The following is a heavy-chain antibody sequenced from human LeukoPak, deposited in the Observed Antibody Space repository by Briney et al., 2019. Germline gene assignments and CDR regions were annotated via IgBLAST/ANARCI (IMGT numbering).Heavy chain of an antibody. Sequence: ASVKVSCKASGDTFTRYDMYWVRQAPGQGLEWMGRITPRGGSTSYAQKFQGRVIMTRDTSTSTIYMELSSLRSEDTAVYYCAKMGKTYYDFWSGSNTRGPFDYWGQETLVTVSS. V-gene: IGHV1-46*01. CDR3: AKMGKTYYDFWSGSNTRGPFDY. CDR2: ITPRGGST. J-gene: IGHJ4*02. CDR1: GDTFTRYD. D-gene: IGHD3-3*01.